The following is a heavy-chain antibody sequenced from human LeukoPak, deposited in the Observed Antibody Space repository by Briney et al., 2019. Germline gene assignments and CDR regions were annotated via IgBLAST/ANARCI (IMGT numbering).Heavy chain of an antibody. D-gene: IGHD3-10*01. J-gene: IGHJ4*02. CDR2: TYYSGST. CDR3: ASFFSVSGSVVRGVNTDY. CDR1: GYSITSGYY. V-gene: IGHV4-38-2*02. Sequence: SETLSLTCTVSGYSITSGYYWGWVRQPPGKGLEWIGSTYYSGSTYYNPSLKSRVTISVDTSKNQFSLKLSSVTAADTAVYYCASFFSVSGSVVRGVNTDYWGQGTLVTVSS.